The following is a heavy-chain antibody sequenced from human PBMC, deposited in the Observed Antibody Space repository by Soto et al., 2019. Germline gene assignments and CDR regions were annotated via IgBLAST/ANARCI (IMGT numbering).Heavy chain of an antibody. CDR1: GGSISSYY. V-gene: IGHV4-59*08. J-gene: IGHJ4*02. CDR2: IYYSGST. Sequence: SETLSLTCTVSGGSISSYYWSWIRQPPGKGLEWIGYIYYSGSTNYNPSLKSRVTISVDTSKNQFSLKLSSVTAADTAVYYCARLPHTDGFDYWGQGTLVTVSS. D-gene: IGHD4-17*01. CDR3: ARLPHTDGFDY.